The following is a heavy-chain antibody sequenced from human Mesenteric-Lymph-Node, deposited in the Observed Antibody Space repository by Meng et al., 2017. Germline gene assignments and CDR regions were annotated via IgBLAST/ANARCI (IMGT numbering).Heavy chain of an antibody. CDR2: IYHSGST. CDR1: GGSISSSNW. D-gene: IGHD2-15*01. Sequence: QGPPQGAWPGLGKTSGTLSPTCAFPGGSISSSNWWTWVRRPPGKGLEWIGEIYHSGSTNYNPSLKSRVTISVDKSKNQFSLKLSSVTAADTAVYYCARRCGASAYNWFDPWGQGTLVTVSS. J-gene: IGHJ5*02. V-gene: IGHV4-4*02. CDR3: ARRCGASAYNWFDP.